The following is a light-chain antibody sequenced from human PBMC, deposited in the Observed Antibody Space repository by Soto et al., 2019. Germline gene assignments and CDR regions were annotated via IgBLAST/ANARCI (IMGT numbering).Light chain of an antibody. CDR2: DAS. CDR3: QQRNNWPLT. V-gene: IGKV3-11*01. J-gene: IGKJ4*01. CDR1: QNVNTC. Sequence: DIVLTQSPGTLSLSPGERASISCRASQNVNTCLAWYQQKPGQAPRLLIYDASNRATGIPARFSGSGSGTDFTLTISSLQPEDFAVYYCQQRNNWPLTFGAGTRVEI.